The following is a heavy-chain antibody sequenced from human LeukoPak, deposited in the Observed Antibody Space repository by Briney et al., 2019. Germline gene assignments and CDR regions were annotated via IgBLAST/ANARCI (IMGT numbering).Heavy chain of an antibody. D-gene: IGHD6-13*01. CDR2: IYLSGST. CDR3: ARRRIAAAFPPYYYYMDV. V-gene: IGHV4-39*01. CDR1: GGSISSSSYY. Sequence: SETLSLTCTVSGGSISSSSYYWGWIRQPPGKGLEWIGSIYLSGSTYYNPSLKSRVTISVDTSKNQFSLKLSSVTAADTAVYYCARRRIAAAFPPYYYYMDVWGKGTTVTVSS. J-gene: IGHJ6*03.